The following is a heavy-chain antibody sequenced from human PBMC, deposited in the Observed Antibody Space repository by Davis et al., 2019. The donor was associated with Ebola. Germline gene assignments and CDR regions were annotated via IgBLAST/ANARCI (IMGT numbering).Heavy chain of an antibody. J-gene: IGHJ2*01. CDR2: VNSEGTRI. V-gene: IGHV3-74*01. CDR3: ARAPTTAISQRGDFDL. D-gene: IGHD4-17*01. CDR1: GFTISNFW. Sequence: GESLKISCAASGFTISNFWMHWVRQAPGKGLVWVSRVNSEGTRINHADSVQGRFTITRDNAKNTLYLHMASLGADDTAVYYCARAPTTAISQRGDFDLWGRGTLVVVSS.